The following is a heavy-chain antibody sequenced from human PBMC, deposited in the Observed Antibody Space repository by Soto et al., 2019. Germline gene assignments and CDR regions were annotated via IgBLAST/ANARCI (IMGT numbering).Heavy chain of an antibody. Sequence: SETLSLTCTVSGASMIDYYGSWVRQTPGKGLEWIGYMFYSGRSNYNPSLKSRVAISVDTSKNQISLKLRSVTAADTAVYYCARLGTYYDFWSGYPNWFDPWGQGTLVTVSS. CDR2: MFYSGRS. CDR1: GASMIDYY. D-gene: IGHD3-3*01. V-gene: IGHV4-59*12. J-gene: IGHJ5*02. CDR3: ARLGTYYDFWSGYPNWFDP.